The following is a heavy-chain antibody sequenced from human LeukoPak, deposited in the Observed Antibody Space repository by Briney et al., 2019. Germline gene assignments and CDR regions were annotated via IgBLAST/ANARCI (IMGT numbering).Heavy chain of an antibody. D-gene: IGHD3-9*01. J-gene: IGHJ4*02. CDR3: ARDPLRYLRVGHYDY. V-gene: IGHV3-21*01. CDR2: IDYDSSHI. Sequence: PGGSLRLSCAASGFTLSNSAMNWVRQVPGKGLEWVSSIDYDSSHIYYAASVRGRFTISRDNARNSVYLQMNRLRVEDTAVYYCARDPLRYLRVGHYDYWGQGTLVAVSS. CDR1: GFTLSNSA.